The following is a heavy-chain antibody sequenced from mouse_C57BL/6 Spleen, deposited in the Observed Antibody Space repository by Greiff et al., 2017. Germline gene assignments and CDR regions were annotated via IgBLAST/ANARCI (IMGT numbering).Heavy chain of an antibody. CDR2: ISDGGSYT. J-gene: IGHJ2*01. CDR3: ARDGATVVSYYFDY. V-gene: IGHV5-4*01. Sequence: EVHLVESGGGLVKPGGSLKLSCAASGFTFSSYAMSWVRQTPEKRLEWVATISDGGSYTYYPDNVKGRFTISRDNAKNNLYLQMSHLKSEDTAMYYCARDGATVVSYYFDYWGQGTTLTVSS. CDR1: GFTFSSYA. D-gene: IGHD1-1*01.